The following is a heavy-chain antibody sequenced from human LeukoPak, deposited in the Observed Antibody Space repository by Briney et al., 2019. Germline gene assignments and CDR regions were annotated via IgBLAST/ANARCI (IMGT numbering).Heavy chain of an antibody. J-gene: IGHJ4*02. CDR1: GFTFDDYG. CDR3: ARAQYSSGMGGLDY. CDR2: INWNGGST. Sequence: GGSLRLSCAASGFTFDDYGMSWVRQAPGKGLEWVSGINWNGGSTGYADSVKGRFTISRDNAKNSLYLRMNSLRAEDTALYYCARAQYSSGMGGLDYWGQGTLVTVSS. V-gene: IGHV3-20*04. D-gene: IGHD6-19*01.